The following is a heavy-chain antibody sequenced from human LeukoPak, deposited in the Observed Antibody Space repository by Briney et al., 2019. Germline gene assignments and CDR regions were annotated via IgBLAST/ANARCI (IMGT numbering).Heavy chain of an antibody. CDR1: GGSISSNY. CDR2: IFYSGSA. D-gene: IGHD5-12*01. V-gene: IGHV4-59*01. Sequence: SETLSLTCTVSGGSISSNYWSWIRQPPGKGLEWIGYIFYSGSANYNPSLKSRVTILVDTSKSQFSLKLSSVTAADTAVYYCARIRRYSGFDWYFDLWGRGTLVTVSS. CDR3: ARIRRYSGFDWYFDL. J-gene: IGHJ2*01.